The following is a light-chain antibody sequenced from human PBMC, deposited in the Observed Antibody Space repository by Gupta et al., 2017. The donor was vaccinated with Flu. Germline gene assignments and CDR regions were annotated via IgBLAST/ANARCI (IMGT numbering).Light chain of an antibody. CDR3: QQRTNWLLT. CDR2: EAS. Sequence: VLTQSPATLSLSPGERATLSCRASQSVSGYLAWYQQRPGQAPRLLIYEASKRATGIPARFSGSGSGTDFTLTISSLEPEDFAVYYCQQRTNWLLTFGGGTKVEI. J-gene: IGKJ4*01. CDR1: QSVSGY. V-gene: IGKV3-11*01.